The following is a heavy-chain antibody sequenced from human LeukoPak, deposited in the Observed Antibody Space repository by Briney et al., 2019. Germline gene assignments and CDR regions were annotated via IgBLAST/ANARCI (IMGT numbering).Heavy chain of an antibody. D-gene: IGHD3-10*01. CDR1: GYTFTSYD. CDR3: ARGLESVLPWFGESTPGYYMDV. V-gene: IGHV1-8*01. CDR2: MNPNSGNT. J-gene: IGHJ6*03. Sequence: ASVKVSCKASGYTFTSYDINWVRQATGQGLEWMGWMNPNSGNTGYAQKFQGRVTMTRNTSISTAYMELSSLRSEDTAVYYCARGLESVLPWFGESTPGYYMDVWGKGTTVTISS.